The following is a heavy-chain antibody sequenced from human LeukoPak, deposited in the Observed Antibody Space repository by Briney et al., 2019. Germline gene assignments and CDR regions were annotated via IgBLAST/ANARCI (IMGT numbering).Heavy chain of an antibody. CDR1: GFTFSSYS. CDR2: ISGSGGST. Sequence: GGSLRLSCAASGFTFSSYSMNWVRQAPGKGLEWVSAISGSGGSTYYADSVKGRFTISRDNSKNTLYLQMNSLRAEDTAVYYCARDPYSDDLGIDYWGQGTLVTVSS. J-gene: IGHJ4*02. CDR3: ARDPYSDDLGIDY. V-gene: IGHV3-23*01. D-gene: IGHD1-26*01.